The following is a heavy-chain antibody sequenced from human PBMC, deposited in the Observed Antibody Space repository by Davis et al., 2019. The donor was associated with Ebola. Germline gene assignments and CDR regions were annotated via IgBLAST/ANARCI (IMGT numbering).Heavy chain of an antibody. Sequence: GESLKISCAASGFTVSSNYMSWVRQAPGKGLEWVSVTYSGGSTYYADSVKGRFTISRDNSKNTLYLQMNSLRAEDTAVYYCARRLAGWGQGTLVTVSS. V-gene: IGHV3-53*01. D-gene: IGHD6-13*01. J-gene: IGHJ4*02. CDR3: ARRLAG. CDR2: TYSGGST. CDR1: GFTVSSNY.